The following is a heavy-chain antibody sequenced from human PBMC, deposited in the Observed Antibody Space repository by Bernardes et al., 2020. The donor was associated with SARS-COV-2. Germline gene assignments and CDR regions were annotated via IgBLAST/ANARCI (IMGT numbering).Heavy chain of an antibody. CDR3: ARVVWEDYGDYPSYYYYYYMDV. Sequence: GGSLRLSCAASGFTFSSYAMHWVRQAPGKGLEWVAVISYDGSNKYYADSVKGRFTISRDNSKNTLYLQMNSLRAEDTAVYYCARVVWEDYGDYPSYYYYYYMDVWGKGTTVTVSS. V-gene: IGHV3-30*04. D-gene: IGHD4-17*01. J-gene: IGHJ6*03. CDR1: GFTFSSYA. CDR2: ISYDGSNK.